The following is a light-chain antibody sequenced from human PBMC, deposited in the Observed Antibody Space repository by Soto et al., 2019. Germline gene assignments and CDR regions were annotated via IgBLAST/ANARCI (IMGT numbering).Light chain of an antibody. J-gene: IGKJ5*01. CDR3: QQYNNWPSIT. CDR2: GAS. Sequence: EIVMTQSPATLSVSQGERATLSCRASQSVRSNLAWYQQKPGQAPRLLINGASTRATGIPARFSGSGSGTEFTLTISSLQSEDFAVYYCQQYNNWPSITFGQGTRLEIK. CDR1: QSVRSN. V-gene: IGKV3-15*01.